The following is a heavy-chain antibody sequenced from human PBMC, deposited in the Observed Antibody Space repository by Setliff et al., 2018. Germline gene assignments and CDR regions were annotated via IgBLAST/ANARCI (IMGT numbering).Heavy chain of an antibody. D-gene: IGHD2-15*01. V-gene: IGHV4-39*01. J-gene: IGHJ4*01. CDR1: GDSMNSGPHYY. CDR3: VRPGGTTVVARHFDY. Sequence: SETLSLTCTVSGDSMNSGPHYYWSWIRQHPGKGLEWIGSISYSGTPYYNASVESRVTISIDTSRNQFSLELRSVTVADTATYYCVRPGGTTVVARHFDYWGSGILVTVS. CDR2: ISYSGTP.